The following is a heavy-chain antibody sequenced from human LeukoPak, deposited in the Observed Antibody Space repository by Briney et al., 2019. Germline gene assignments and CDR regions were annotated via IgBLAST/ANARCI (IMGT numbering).Heavy chain of an antibody. V-gene: IGHV1-2*02. Sequence: GASVKVSCKASGYTFTGYYMHWVRQAPGQGLEWMGWINPNSGGTNYAQKFQGRVTMTRDTSISTAYMELSRLRSDDTAVYYCARDCSGGSCSFDYWGQGTLVTVSS. D-gene: IGHD2-15*01. CDR1: GYTFTGYY. CDR2: INPNSGGT. CDR3: ARDCSGGSCSFDY. J-gene: IGHJ4*02.